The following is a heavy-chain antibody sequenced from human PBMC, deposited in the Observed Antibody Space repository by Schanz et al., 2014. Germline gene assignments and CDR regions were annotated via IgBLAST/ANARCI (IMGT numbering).Heavy chain of an antibody. J-gene: IGHJ4*01. D-gene: IGHD2-8*02. CDR3: AKSLESCPGGRCSRGYFDS. Sequence: EVQLVESGGGLVQPGGSLRLSCAASGFSVGNKYMNWVRQAPGKGLEWVSYVSRSTPDIYYADSVKGRFTMSRDNAKNSVFLQMTSLRAEDTAVYYCAKSLESCPGGRCSRGYFDSSHHGTLITVSS. CDR1: GFSVGNKY. CDR2: VSRSTPDI. V-gene: IGHV3-48*01.